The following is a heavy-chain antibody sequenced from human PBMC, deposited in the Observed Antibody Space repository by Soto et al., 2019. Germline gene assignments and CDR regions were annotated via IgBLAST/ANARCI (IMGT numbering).Heavy chain of an antibody. V-gene: IGHV4-59*01. CDR2: IYYSGST. CDR3: ARDRSGGSTYSKQLMVGYYYGMDV. J-gene: IGHJ6*02. CDR1: GGSISSYY. Sequence: SETLSLTCTVSGGSISSYYWSWIRQPPGKGLERIGYIYYSGSTNYNPSFKSRVTISVDTSKNQFSLKLSSVTAADTAVYYCARDRSGGSTYSKQLMVGYYYGMDVWGQGTTVTVSS. D-gene: IGHD1-26*01.